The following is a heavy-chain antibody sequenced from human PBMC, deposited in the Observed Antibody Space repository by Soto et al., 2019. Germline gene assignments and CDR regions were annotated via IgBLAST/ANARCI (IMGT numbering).Heavy chain of an antibody. Sequence: PSETLSLTCAVSGGSIRSSRYYWGWIRQTPGKGLEWIGSVYYSGSSYNNPSLKSRVTISVDASKNQFSLDLSSVTAADTAVYYCAIVLMVRGVRGTFDFCGKGTLVTVSS. V-gene: IGHV4-39*01. CDR1: GGSIRSSRYY. J-gene: IGHJ4*02. CDR2: VYYSGSS. D-gene: IGHD3-10*01. CDR3: AIVLMVRGVRGTFDF.